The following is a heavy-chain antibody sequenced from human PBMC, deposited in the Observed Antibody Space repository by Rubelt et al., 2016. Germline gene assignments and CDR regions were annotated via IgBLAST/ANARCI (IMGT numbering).Heavy chain of an antibody. J-gene: IGHJ4*02. Sequence: EVQLVESGGGLVQPGRSLRLSCAASGFTFDDYAMHWVRQAPGKGLEWVSGISWNSGRIGYVDFFKGRFTISRDNAKNSLYLQMNSRRAEDTALYYCAVSSGQTYYFDYWGQGTLVTVSS. D-gene: IGHD6-19*01. CDR2: ISWNSGRI. CDR3: AVSSGQTYYFDY. V-gene: IGHV3-9*01. CDR1: GFTFDDYA.